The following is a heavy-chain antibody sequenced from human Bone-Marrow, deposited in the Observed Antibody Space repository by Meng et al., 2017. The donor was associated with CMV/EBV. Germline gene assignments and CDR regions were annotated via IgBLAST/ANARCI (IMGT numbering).Heavy chain of an antibody. D-gene: IGHD3-22*01. CDR2: IGTAGDT. J-gene: IGHJ6*02. V-gene: IGHV3-13*01. Sequence: GGSLRLSCAASGFTFSSYDMHWVRQATGKGLEWVSAIGTAGDTYYPGSVKGRFTISRENAKNSLYLQMNSLRAGDTAVYYCARDHRDSSGHYYGMDVWGQGTLVTVSS. CDR1: GFTFSSYD. CDR3: ARDHRDSSGHYYGMDV.